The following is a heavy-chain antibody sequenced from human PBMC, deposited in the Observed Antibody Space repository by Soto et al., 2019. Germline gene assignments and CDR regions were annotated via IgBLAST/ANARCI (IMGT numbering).Heavy chain of an antibody. CDR1: GFTFSSYE. D-gene: IGHD1-1*01. Sequence: GGSLRLSCAASGFTFSSYEMNWVRQAPGKGLEWVSYISSSGSTIYYADSVKGRFTISRDNAKNSLYLQMNSLRAEDTAVYYCARDDGTTGTTDDAFYIWGQGTMVTVSS. CDR3: ARDDGTTGTTDDAFYI. V-gene: IGHV3-48*03. CDR2: ISSSGSTI. J-gene: IGHJ3*02.